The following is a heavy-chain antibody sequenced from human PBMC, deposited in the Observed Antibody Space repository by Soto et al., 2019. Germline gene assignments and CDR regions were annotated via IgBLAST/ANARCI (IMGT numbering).Heavy chain of an antibody. CDR1: VFTFISYE. V-gene: IGHV3-48*03. CDR2: ITYSGSTI. CDR3: ARDRSGSYFAVDAFDV. D-gene: IGHD1-26*01. Sequence: GWSLRLSCASSVFTFISYEMNWVRQAPGKGLEWVSYITYSGSTIYYADSVTGRFTISRDNAKNSLYLQMNSLRAEDTAVYYCARDRSGSYFAVDAFDVWGQGTMVTVSS. J-gene: IGHJ3*01.